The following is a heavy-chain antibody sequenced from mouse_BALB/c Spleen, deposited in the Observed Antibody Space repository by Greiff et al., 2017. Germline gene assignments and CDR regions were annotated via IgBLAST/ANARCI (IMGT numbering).Heavy chain of an antibody. J-gene: IGHJ3*01. CDR1: GFTFTDYY. V-gene: IGHV7-3*02. Sequence: EVHLVESGGGLVQPGGSLRLSCATSGFTFTDYYMSWVRQPPGKALEWLGFIRNKANGYTTEYSASVKGRFTISRDNSQSILYLQMNTLRAEDSATYYCARYYYGSSSWFAYWGQGTLVTVSA. CDR2: IRNKANGYTT. D-gene: IGHD1-1*01. CDR3: ARYYYGSSSWFAY.